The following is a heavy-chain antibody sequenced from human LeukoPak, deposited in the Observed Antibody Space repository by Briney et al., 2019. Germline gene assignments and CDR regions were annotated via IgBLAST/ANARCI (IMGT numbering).Heavy chain of an antibody. Sequence: PSQTLSLTCTVSGASINTYYWSWIRQPPGKGLEWIGYIWYSGSTNYHPPLKSRVPISIETSKTQFSLKLTSLTAADTPVYYCASASSAWPYYFNYWGQGSLVAVSS. V-gene: IGHV4-59*01. CDR2: IWYSGST. CDR1: GASINTYY. CDR3: ASASSAWPYYFNY. J-gene: IGHJ4*02. D-gene: IGHD1-26*01.